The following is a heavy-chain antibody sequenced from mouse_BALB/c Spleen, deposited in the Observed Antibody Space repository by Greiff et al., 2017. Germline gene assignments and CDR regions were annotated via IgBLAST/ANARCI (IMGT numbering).Heavy chain of an antibody. Sequence: DVKLVESGGGLVQPGGSRKLSCAASGFTFSSFGMHWVRQAPEKGLEWVAYISSGSSTIYYADTVKGRFTISRDNPKNTLFLQMTSLRSEDTAMYYCARSELGNFDYWGQGTTLTVSS. CDR2: ISSGSSTI. V-gene: IGHV5-17*02. CDR3: ARSELGNFDY. J-gene: IGHJ2*01. CDR1: GFTFSSFG. D-gene: IGHD4-1*01.